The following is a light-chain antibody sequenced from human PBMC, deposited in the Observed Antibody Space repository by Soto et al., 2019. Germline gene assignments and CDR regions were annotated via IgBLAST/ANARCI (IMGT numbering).Light chain of an antibody. J-gene: IGLJ2*01. CDR3: SSYAGSNNVV. CDR1: SSDVGGYNY. V-gene: IGLV2-8*01. Sequence: QSALTQPPSASGSPGQSVTISCTGTSSDVGGYNYVSWYQQHPGKAPKLMIYEVSTRPSGFPYRFSGSKSGNTSSLTVSGLQAEDEADYYCSSYAGSNNVVFGGGTKLTVL. CDR2: EVS.